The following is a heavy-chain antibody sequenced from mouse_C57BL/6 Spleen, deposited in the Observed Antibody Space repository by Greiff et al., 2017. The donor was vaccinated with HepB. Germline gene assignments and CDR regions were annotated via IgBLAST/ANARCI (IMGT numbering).Heavy chain of an antibody. CDR2: INPNNGGT. V-gene: IGHV1-18*01. CDR1: GYTFTDYN. D-gene: IGHD3-1*01. Sequence: EVQRVESGPELVKPGASVKIPCKASGYTFTDYNMDWVKQSHGKSLEWIGDINPNNGGTIYNQKFKGKATLTVDKSSSTAYMELRSLTSEDTAVYYCARWATLGAMDYWGQGTSVTVSS. J-gene: IGHJ4*01. CDR3: ARWATLGAMDY.